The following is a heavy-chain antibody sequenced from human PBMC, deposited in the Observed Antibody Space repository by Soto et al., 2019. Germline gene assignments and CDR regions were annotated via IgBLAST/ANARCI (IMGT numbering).Heavy chain of an antibody. CDR1: GFTFSSYW. CDR3: AKDTYYHDSSGYYTFDY. Sequence: PGGSLRLSCAASGFTFSSYWMHWVRQVPGKGLVWVSRISSDGSSTYYADSVKGRFTISRDNSKNTVDLEMNSLRVEDTAVFYCAKDTYYHDSSGYYTFDYWGQGTLVTVSS. CDR2: ISSDGSST. V-gene: IGHV3-74*01. D-gene: IGHD3-22*01. J-gene: IGHJ4*02.